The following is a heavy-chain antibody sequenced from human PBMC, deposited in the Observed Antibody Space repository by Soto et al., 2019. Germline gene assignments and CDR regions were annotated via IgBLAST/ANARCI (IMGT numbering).Heavy chain of an antibody. Sequence: AGGSLRLSCAASGFTFSSYAMSWVRQAPGKGLEWVSAISGSGGSTYYADSVKGRFTISRDNSKNTLYLQMNSLRAEDTAVYYCAKDFYDSSGYTPGFDYWGQGTLVTVSS. V-gene: IGHV3-23*01. J-gene: IGHJ4*02. D-gene: IGHD3-22*01. CDR2: ISGSGGST. CDR3: AKDFYDSSGYTPGFDY. CDR1: GFTFSSYA.